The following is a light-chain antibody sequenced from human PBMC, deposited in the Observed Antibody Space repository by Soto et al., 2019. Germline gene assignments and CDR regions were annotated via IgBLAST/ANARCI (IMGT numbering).Light chain of an antibody. Sequence: EIVLTQSPATLSLSPGERATLSCRASPGVSSYLAWYQQKPGQAPRLLLYDTSNRATGIPARFSGSGSGTDFTLTISSLEPEDFAVYYCQQHSDWPWTFGQGTKVEIK. CDR3: QQHSDWPWT. J-gene: IGKJ1*01. V-gene: IGKV3-11*01. CDR1: PGVSSY. CDR2: DTS.